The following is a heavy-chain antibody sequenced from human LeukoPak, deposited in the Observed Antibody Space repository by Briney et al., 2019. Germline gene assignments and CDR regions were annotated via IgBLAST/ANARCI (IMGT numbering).Heavy chain of an antibody. CDR1: GYSISSGYY. CDR3: ASPPSELLRLGELSLIY. Sequence: KPSETLSLTCTVSGYSISSGYYWGWIRQPPGKGLEWIGSIYHSGSTYYNPSLKSRVTISVDTSKNQFSLKLSSVTAADTAVYYCASPPSELLRLGELSLIYWGQGTLVTVSS. J-gene: IGHJ4*02. CDR2: IYHSGST. D-gene: IGHD3-16*02. V-gene: IGHV4-38-2*02.